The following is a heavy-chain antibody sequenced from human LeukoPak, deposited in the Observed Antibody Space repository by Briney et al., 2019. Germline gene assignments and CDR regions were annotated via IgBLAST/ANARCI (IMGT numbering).Heavy chain of an antibody. CDR1: AYTFTTYS. V-gene: IGHV1-46*01. CDR2: INPTDGGT. CDR3: ASSYCSSTRCYWENWFDP. D-gene: IGHD2-2*01. Sequence: ASVTVSCKASAYTFTTYSIHWVRQAPGQGLEWMGMINPTDGGTSYARKFQGRVTMTRDTSTSTVYMELSSLRSEDTAVYYCASSYCSSTRCYWENWFDPWGQGTLVTVSS. J-gene: IGHJ5*02.